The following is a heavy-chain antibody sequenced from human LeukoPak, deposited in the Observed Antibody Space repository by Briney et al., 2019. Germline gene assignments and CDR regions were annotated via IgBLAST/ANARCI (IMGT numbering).Heavy chain of an antibody. V-gene: IGHV4-39*01. J-gene: IGHJ6*02. CDR2: IYYSGST. D-gene: IGHD5-24*01. Sequence: SETLSLTCTVSGGSISSSSYYWGWIRQPPGKGLEWIGSIYYSGSTYYNPSLKSRVTISVDTSKNQFSLKLSSVTAADTAVYYCGRSPVWLQWSFYYGMDVWGQGTTVTVSS. CDR3: GRSPVWLQWSFYYGMDV. CDR1: GGSISSSSYY.